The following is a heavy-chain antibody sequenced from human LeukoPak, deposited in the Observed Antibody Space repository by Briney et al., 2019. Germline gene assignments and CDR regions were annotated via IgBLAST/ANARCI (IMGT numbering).Heavy chain of an antibody. J-gene: IGHJ5*02. V-gene: IGHV4-39*01. Sequence: SETLSLTCTVSGGSISSTRYYWGWIRQPPGKGLEWIGSIYYSGSTYYNPSLKSRVTMSVDRSKNQFSLKLSSVTAADTAVYYCARHGIYYGLGSSYGLPNWFDPWGQGTLVTVSS. CDR3: ARHGIYYGLGSSYGLPNWFDP. D-gene: IGHD3-10*01. CDR1: GGSISSTRYY. CDR2: IYYSGST.